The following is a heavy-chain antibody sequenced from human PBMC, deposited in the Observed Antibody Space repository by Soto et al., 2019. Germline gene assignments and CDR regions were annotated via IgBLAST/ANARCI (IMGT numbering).Heavy chain of an antibody. D-gene: IGHD6-13*01. CDR3: AKVGGSSIWYWFYFDY. J-gene: IGHJ4*02. V-gene: IGHV3-30*18. CDR1: GFTFSSYA. CDR2: ISYDGSTI. Sequence: QVQLVESGGGVVQPGRSLRLSCAASGFTFSSYAMHWVRQAPGKGLEWVAVISYDGSTIYYADSEKGRFTISRDNSKNTLHLEMHSLRAEDAAVYYCAKVGGSSIWYWFYFDYWGQGTLVTVSS.